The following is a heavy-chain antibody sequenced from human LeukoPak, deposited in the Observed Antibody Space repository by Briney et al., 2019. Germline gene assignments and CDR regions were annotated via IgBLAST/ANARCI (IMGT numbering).Heavy chain of an antibody. D-gene: IGHD3-10*01. V-gene: IGHV3-21*01. J-gene: IGHJ4*02. Sequence: GGSLRLSCAASGFTFSSYSMNWVRQAPGRGLEWVSSISSSSSCIYYADSVKGRFTISRDNAKNSLYLQMNSLRAEDTAVYYCARDRTYGSGSYSFDYWGQGTLVTVSS. CDR3: ARDRTYGSGSYSFDY. CDR2: ISSSSSCI. CDR1: GFTFSSYS.